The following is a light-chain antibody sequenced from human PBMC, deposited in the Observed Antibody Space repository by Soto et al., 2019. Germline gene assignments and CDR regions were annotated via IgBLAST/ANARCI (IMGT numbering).Light chain of an antibody. V-gene: IGKV1-39*01. CDR2: GAS. CDR3: NQSYSTFN. CDR1: QSISSY. Sequence: DIQMTQSPSSLSASVGDRVTITCRASQSISSYLNWYQQKPGKGPKVLIYGASILQSGVPSRFSGSGSGTDFTITISTMQPEDFATYYCNQSYSTFNFGGGTKVEIK. J-gene: IGKJ4*01.